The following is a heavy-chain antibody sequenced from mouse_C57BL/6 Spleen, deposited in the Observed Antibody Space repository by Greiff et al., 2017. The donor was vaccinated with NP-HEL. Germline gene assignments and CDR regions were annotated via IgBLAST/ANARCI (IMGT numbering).Heavy chain of an antibody. D-gene: IGHD2-4*01. CDR2: ISYDGSN. J-gene: IGHJ2*01. Sequence: EVQRVESGPGLVKPSQSLSLTCSVTGYSITSGYYWNWIRQFPGNKLEWMGYISYDGSNNYNPSLKNRISITRDTSKNQFFLKLNSVTTEDTATYYCARGGDYDVSFDYWGQGTTLTVSS. CDR1: GYSITSGYY. V-gene: IGHV3-6*01. CDR3: ARGGDYDVSFDY.